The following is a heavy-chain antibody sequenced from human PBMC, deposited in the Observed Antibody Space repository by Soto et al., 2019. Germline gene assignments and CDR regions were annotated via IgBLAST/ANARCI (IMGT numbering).Heavy chain of an antibody. CDR1: GYTFTSYG. D-gene: IGHD3-9*01. CDR3: AAFNIYDILTGYFLFGAFDF. J-gene: IGHJ3*01. CDR2: ISAYNGNT. Sequence: GASVKVSCKASGYTFTSYGISWVRQAPGQGLEWVGWISAYNGNTNYAQKLQGRVTMTTDTCTSTAYMELRSLRSADTAVYYCAAFNIYDILTGYFLFGAFDFWGQGTMVTVSS. V-gene: IGHV1-18*01.